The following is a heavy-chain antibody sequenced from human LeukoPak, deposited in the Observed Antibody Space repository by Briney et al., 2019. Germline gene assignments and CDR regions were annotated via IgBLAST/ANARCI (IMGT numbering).Heavy chain of an antibody. CDR3: ARDKVGPYAFDL. V-gene: IGHV3-11*04. CDR1: EFTLSDHY. Sequence: PGGSLRLSCAASEFTLSDHYMSWIRQAPGKGLEWVSYISSSGGSRYYADSVKGRFTISRDNSKNSLFLQMDSLRAEDTATYYCARDKVGPYAFDLWGQGTMVTVSS. D-gene: IGHD1-26*01. CDR2: ISSSGGSR. J-gene: IGHJ3*01.